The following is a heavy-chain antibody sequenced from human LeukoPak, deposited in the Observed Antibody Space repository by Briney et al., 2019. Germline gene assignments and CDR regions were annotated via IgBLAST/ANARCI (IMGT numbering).Heavy chain of an antibody. CDR2: IYHSGST. D-gene: IGHD3-16*02. CDR3: ARDGNWMITFGGVIVNLRGNYYYMDV. Sequence: SETLSLTCTVSGYSISSGYYWGWIRQPPGKGLEWIGSIYHSGSTYYNPSLKSRVTISVDTSKNQFSLKLSSVTAADTAVYYCARDGNWMITFGGVIVNLRGNYYYMDVWGKGTTVTVSS. J-gene: IGHJ6*03. CDR1: GYSISSGYY. V-gene: IGHV4-38-2*02.